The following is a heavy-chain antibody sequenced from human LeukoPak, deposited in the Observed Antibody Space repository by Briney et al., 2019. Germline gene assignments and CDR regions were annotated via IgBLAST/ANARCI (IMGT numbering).Heavy chain of an antibody. V-gene: IGHV3-21*01. CDR2: ISSSSSYI. CDR1: GFTFSSYS. D-gene: IGHD1-26*01. Sequence: GGSLRLSCAASGFTFSSYSMNWVRQAPGKGLEWVSSISSSSSYIYYADSVKGRFTISRDNAKNTLYLQMNSLRAEDTAVYYCARGSYDLFFDYWGQGTLVTVSS. J-gene: IGHJ4*02. CDR3: ARGSYDLFFDY.